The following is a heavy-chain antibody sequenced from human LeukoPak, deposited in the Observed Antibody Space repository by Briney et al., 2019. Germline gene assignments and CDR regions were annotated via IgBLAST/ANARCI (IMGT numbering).Heavy chain of an antibody. V-gene: IGHV4-4*02. D-gene: IGHD6-19*01. CDR1: GGSISSSNW. CDR2: IYHSGST. J-gene: IGHJ5*02. CDR3: ASFGGHSSGWYRAGWFDP. Sequence: TSGTLSLTCAVSGGSISSSNWWSWVRQPPGKGLEWIGEIYHSGSTNYNPSLKSRVSISVDKSKNQFSLKLSSVTAADTAVYYCASFGGHSSGWYRAGWFDPWGQGTLVTVSS.